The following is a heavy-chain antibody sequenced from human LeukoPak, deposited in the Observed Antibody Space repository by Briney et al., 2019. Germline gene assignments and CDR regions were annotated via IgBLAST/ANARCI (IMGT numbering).Heavy chain of an antibody. J-gene: IGHJ4*02. CDR2: IFTSGST. Sequence: SETLSLTCTVSRGSISNLYWTWIRQPAGKGLEWIRHIFTSGSTKYNPSLQSRVTMSIHTSKNQFSLKLSSVTAADTAVYYCTRGRYCSGDSCYFDYWGQGTLVTVSS. D-gene: IGHD2-15*01. CDR1: RGSISNLY. V-gene: IGHV4-4*07. CDR3: TRGRYCSGDSCYFDY.